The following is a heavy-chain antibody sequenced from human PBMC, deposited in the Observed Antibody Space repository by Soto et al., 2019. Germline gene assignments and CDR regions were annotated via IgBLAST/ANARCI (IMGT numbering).Heavy chain of an antibody. CDR1: GFTFSNAW. J-gene: IGHJ4*02. V-gene: IGHV3-15*01. CDR3: TTDSLPSSGSYNPSIDY. D-gene: IGHD1-26*01. Sequence: GGSLRLYCAASGFTFSNAWMSWVRQAPGKGLEWVGRIKSKTDGGTTDYAAPVKGRFTISRDDSKNTLYLQMNSLKTEDTAVYYCTTDSLPSSGSYNPSIDYWGQGTLVTVSS. CDR2: IKSKTDGGTT.